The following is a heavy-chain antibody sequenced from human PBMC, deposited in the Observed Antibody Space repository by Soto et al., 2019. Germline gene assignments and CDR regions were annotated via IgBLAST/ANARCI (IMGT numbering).Heavy chain of an antibody. CDR3: AKEIDDYYDSSHNLDS. J-gene: IGHJ4*02. D-gene: IGHD3-22*01. Sequence: EVQLLESGGGLVQPGGSLRLSCAASGFTFSKYAMNWVRQAPGKGREWVSTISASARNTYYADSVKGRFTISRDNSRNMLYMEMNSLRAEDTAVYFCAKEIDDYYDSSHNLDSWGQGTLVTVSS. V-gene: IGHV3-23*01. CDR1: GFTFSKYA. CDR2: ISASARNT.